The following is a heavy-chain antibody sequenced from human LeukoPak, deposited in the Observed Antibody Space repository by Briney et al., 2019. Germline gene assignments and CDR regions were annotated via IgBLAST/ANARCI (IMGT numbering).Heavy chain of an antibody. J-gene: IGHJ3*02. D-gene: IGHD6-19*01. CDR1: GCTFSSYS. CDR2: ISSSSSYI. V-gene: IGHV3-21*01. Sequence: GGSLGLSCAASGCTFSSYSMNWVRQAPGKGLEWVSSISSSSSYIYYADSVKGRFTISRDNAKNSLYLQMNSLRAEDTAVYYCARDLPYEAVAGHCAFDIWGQGTMVTVSS. CDR3: ARDLPYEAVAGHCAFDI.